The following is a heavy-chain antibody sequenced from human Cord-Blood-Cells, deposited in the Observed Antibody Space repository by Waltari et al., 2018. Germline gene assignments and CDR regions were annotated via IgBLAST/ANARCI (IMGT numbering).Heavy chain of an antibody. CDR1: GFTFRSYW. CDR2: IKQDGSEK. D-gene: IGHD3-3*01. J-gene: IGHJ4*02. CDR3: AREEILEWLFDY. Sequence: EVQLVESGGGLVQPGGSLRLPCAASGFTFRSYWMSWVRQAPGKGLEWVANIKQDGSEKYYVDSVKGRFTISRDNAKNSLYLQMNSLRAEDTAVYYCAREEILEWLFDYWGQGTLVTVSS. V-gene: IGHV3-7*01.